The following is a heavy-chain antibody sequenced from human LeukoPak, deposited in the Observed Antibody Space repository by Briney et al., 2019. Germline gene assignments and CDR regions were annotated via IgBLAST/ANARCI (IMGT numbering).Heavy chain of an antibody. CDR3: TTVGTIAVAGLDY. D-gene: IGHD6-19*01. V-gene: IGHV3-15*01. Sequence: RGSLRLSCAASGFTFSNAWMSWVRQAPGKGLEWVGRIKSKTDSGTTDYVATVKGRFTISRDDSKNTLYLQMNSLKTEDTAVYYCTTVGTIAVAGLDYWGQGNLVSVSS. CDR2: IKSKTDSGTT. J-gene: IGHJ4*02. CDR1: GFTFSNAW.